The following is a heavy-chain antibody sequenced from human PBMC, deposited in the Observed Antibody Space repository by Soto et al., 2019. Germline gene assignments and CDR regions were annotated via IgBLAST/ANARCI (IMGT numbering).Heavy chain of an antibody. D-gene: IGHD1-26*01. V-gene: IGHV5-51*01. CDR2: IYPGASDT. J-gene: IGHJ4*02. CDR1: GYRFSTYW. Sequence: GESLKISCKASGYRFSTYWIGWVRQRPGKGPEWMAIIYPGASDTRENPSFQGQVTISADKSSNTVHLQWRSLKASDTAIYYCARLGGIVDTGTWIQWGQGTPVTVSS. CDR3: ARLGGIVDTGTWIQ.